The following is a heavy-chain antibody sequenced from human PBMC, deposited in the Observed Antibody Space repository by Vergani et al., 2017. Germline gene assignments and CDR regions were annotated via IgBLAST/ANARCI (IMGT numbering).Heavy chain of an antibody. J-gene: IGHJ5*02. D-gene: IGHD1-14*01. Sequence: QVQLVESGGGVVQPGRSLRLSCAALGFTFNQYGMHWVRQAPGKELEWVAVTWYDGNNKQYADSVKGRFTISRDNSKSTMYLQMNSLRDEDTGVYYCARDLRLLYNRFDPWGQGTLVTVSS. V-gene: IGHV3-33*01. CDR1: GFTFNQYG. CDR2: TWYDGNNK. CDR3: ARDLRLLYNRFDP.